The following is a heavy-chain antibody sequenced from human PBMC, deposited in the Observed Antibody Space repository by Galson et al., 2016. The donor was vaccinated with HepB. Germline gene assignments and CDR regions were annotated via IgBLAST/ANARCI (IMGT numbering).Heavy chain of an antibody. CDR1: ESAFNNAW. J-gene: IGHJ4*02. CDR3: TAAQYCTGGSCYFDY. D-gene: IGHD2-8*02. V-gene: IGHV3-15*01. Sequence: SLRLSCAASESAFNNAWMNWVRQAPGKGLEWVGRVKSKADGGTTDYAAPVKGRFIISRDDSKNTMYVEMNGLNTEDTAVYYCTAAQYCTGGSCYFDYWGPGTLVTVSS. CDR2: VKSKADGGTT.